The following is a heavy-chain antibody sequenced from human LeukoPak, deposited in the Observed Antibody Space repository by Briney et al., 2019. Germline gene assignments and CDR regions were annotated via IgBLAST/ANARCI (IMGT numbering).Heavy chain of an antibody. D-gene: IGHD3/OR15-3a*01. Sequence: PSETLSLTCAVYGGSFSGYYWNWIRQPPGKGLEWIGEINHSGSTNYNPSLKSRVTISVDTSKNQFSLKLSPVTAADTAVYYCARGRYDSWSGYSTYNWFDPWGQGTLVTVSS. V-gene: IGHV4-34*01. CDR2: INHSGST. J-gene: IGHJ5*02. CDR1: GGSFSGYY. CDR3: ARGRYDSWSGYSTYNWFDP.